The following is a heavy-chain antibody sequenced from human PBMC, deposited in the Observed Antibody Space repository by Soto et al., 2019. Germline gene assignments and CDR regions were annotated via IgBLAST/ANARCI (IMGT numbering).Heavy chain of an antibody. D-gene: IGHD5-18*01. V-gene: IGHV3-11*01. CDR1: GFTFSDYY. Sequence: GGSLRLSCAASGFTFSDYYMSWIRQAPGKGLEWISYITSSGTTIYYAASVKGRFTISRDNAKNSLYLEMDSLRAEDTAVYYCEDGYLYHTYFDFWGQGTLVTVSS. CDR2: ITSSGTTI. J-gene: IGHJ4*02. CDR3: EDGYLYHTYFDF.